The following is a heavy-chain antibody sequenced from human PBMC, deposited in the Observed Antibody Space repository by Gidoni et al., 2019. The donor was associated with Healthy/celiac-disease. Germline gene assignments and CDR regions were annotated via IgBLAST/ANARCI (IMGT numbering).Heavy chain of an antibody. CDR3: ATRRGHYYDSSGYYSIDY. Sequence: EVKKPGSSVKVSCKASGGTFSSYAISWVRQAPGQGLEWMGGIIPIFGTANYAQKFQGRVTITADESTSTAYMELSSLRSEDTAVYYCATRRGHYYDSSGYYSIDYWGQGTLVTVSS. D-gene: IGHD3-22*01. V-gene: IGHV1-69*01. J-gene: IGHJ4*02. CDR1: GGTFSSYA. CDR2: IIPIFGTA.